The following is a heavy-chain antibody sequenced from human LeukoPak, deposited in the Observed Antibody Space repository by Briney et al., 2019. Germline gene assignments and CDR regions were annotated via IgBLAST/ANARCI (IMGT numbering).Heavy chain of an antibody. Sequence: ASVKVSCKASGYTFTSYGISWVRQAPGQGLEWMGWINPNSGGTNYAQKFQGWVTMTRDTSISTAYMELRSLRSDDTAVYYCARGGGPYCGGDCYSASHPWGQGTLVTVSS. CDR3: ARGGGPYCGGDCYSASHP. J-gene: IGHJ5*02. V-gene: IGHV1-2*04. D-gene: IGHD2-21*02. CDR1: GYTFTSYG. CDR2: INPNSGGT.